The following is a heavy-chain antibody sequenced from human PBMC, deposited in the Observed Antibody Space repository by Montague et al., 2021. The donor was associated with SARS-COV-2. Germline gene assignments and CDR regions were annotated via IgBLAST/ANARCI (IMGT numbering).Heavy chain of an antibody. Sequence: SETLSLTCAVSGGSFSGYYWSWIRQPPGKGLEWIGDINHSGSTNYNPSLKSRVTITVDTSKNQFSLKLSSVPAADTAVYCCARERYSFSLTEGSTCFDPWGQGTLVTVSS. D-gene: IGHD3-16*01. CDR1: GGSFSGYY. J-gene: IGHJ5*02. V-gene: IGHV4-34*01. CDR3: ARERYSFSLTEGSTCFDP. CDR2: INHSGST.